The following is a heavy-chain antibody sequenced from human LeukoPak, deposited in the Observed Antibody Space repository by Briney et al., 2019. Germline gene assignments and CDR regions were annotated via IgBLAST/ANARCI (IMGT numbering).Heavy chain of an antibody. J-gene: IGHJ4*02. CDR3: AREHYGDIVVVVAATNFDY. Sequence: SQTLSLTCAISGDSVSSNSAAWNWIRQSPSRGLEWLGRTYYRSKWYNDYAVSVKSRITINPDTSKNQFSLQLNSVTPEDTAVYYCAREHYGDIVVVVAATNFDYWGQGTLVTVSS. V-gene: IGHV6-1*01. CDR2: TYYRSKWYN. CDR1: GDSVSSNSAA. D-gene: IGHD2-15*01.